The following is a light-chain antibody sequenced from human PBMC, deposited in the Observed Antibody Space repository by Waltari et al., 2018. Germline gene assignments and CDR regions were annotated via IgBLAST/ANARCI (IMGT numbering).Light chain of an antibody. CDR2: EVS. J-gene: IGLJ2*01. Sequence: QSALTQPPSVSGSPGQSITISCPGTSGDVGRDKYVSWYKQHPGKAPKLMIYEVSNRPSGVSERFSGSKSGNTASLTISGLQAEDEADYYCSSYTSSSTLAFGGGTKLTVL. CDR1: SGDVGRDKY. CDR3: SSYTSSSTLA. V-gene: IGLV2-14*01.